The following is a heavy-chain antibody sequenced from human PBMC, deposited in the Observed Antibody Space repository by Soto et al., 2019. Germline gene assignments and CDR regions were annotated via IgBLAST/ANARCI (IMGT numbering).Heavy chain of an antibody. V-gene: IGHV4-4*07. CDR1: GGSISRYY. J-gene: IGHJ5*02. Sequence: SETLSLPCTVSGGSISRYYWSWIRQPAGKGLEWIGRIYTSGSTNYNPSLKSRVTMSVDTSKNQFSLKLSSVTAADTAAYYCARDRSTSCNNWFAPWVQGTLVTVSS. CDR3: ARDRSTSCNNWFAP. D-gene: IGHD2-2*01. CDR2: IYTSGST.